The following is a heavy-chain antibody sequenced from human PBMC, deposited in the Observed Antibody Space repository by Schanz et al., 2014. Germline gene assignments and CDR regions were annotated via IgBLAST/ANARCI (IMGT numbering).Heavy chain of an antibody. Sequence: QVQLVQSGAEVKKPGASVKVSCKASGYTFTRYYIHWVRQAPGQGLEWMGIINPSGGSTTYAQKFQGRVPMTSDTSTSTVYMELSSMRSEDTAVYYCARNYGVHSEESDRYGMDVWGQGTTVTVSS. CDR1: GYTFTRYY. CDR3: ARNYGVHSEESDRYGMDV. V-gene: IGHV1-46*01. CDR2: INPSGGST. J-gene: IGHJ6*02. D-gene: IGHD4-17*01.